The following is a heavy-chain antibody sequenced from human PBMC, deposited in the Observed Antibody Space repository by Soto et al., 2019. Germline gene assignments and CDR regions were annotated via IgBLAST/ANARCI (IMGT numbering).Heavy chain of an antibody. CDR2: IRTKTNSYAT. Sequence: EVQLVESGGGLVQPGGSLKLSCAASGFTFSGSAMHWVRQASGRGLEWVGRIRTKTNSYATTYAASVKGRFTISRDDSKNTAYLQMNSLKTDDTAVYYCTRLIYYGSGRGDTNDYWGQGTLVTVSS. V-gene: IGHV3-73*01. CDR1: GFTFSGSA. D-gene: IGHD3-10*01. J-gene: IGHJ4*02. CDR3: TRLIYYGSGRGDTNDY.